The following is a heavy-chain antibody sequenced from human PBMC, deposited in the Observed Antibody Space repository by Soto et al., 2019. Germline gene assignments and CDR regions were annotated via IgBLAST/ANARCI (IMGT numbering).Heavy chain of an antibody. Sequence: PGGSPRLSCATSGFTFSDHAMHWVRQAPGEGLEWVSGVRGDFVTTPYADSVKGRFTISRDNSKNTLYLQMNSLRAEDTAIYYCVKEGKMGVEGFDFWGQGTLVIVSS. CDR3: VKEGKMGVEGFDF. J-gene: IGHJ4*02. CDR1: GFTFSDHA. V-gene: IGHV3-23*01. CDR2: VRGDFVTT. D-gene: IGHD1-26*01.